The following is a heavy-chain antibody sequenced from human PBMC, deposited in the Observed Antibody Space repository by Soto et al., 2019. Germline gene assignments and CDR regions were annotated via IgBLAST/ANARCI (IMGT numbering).Heavy chain of an antibody. J-gene: IGHJ4*02. V-gene: IGHV3-21*01. CDR3: ARVLEGYYYGSGSFDY. CDR1: GFTFNTYG. D-gene: IGHD3-10*01. CDR2: ISSGSTYI. Sequence: EVQLVESGGGLVKPGGSLRLSCAASGFTFNTYGMNWVRQAPGKGLEWGSSISSGSTYIYYADSVKGRFTISRDNAKNSLYLQMNSLRAEDTAVYYCARVLEGYYYGSGSFDYWGQGTLVTVSS.